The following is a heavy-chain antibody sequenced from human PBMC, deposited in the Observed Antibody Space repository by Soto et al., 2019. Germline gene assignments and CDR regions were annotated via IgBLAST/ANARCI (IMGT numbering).Heavy chain of an antibody. J-gene: IGHJ4*02. CDR3: ARVRIAAAGTAPIDY. V-gene: IGHV1-2*02. CDR1: GYTFTGYY. Sequence: QVQLVQSGAEVKKPGASVKVSCKASGYTFTGYYMHWVRQAPGQGLEWMGWINPNRGGTNYAQKLQGRGTMTRDTSISTAYMELSRLRSDDTAVYYCARVRIAAAGTAPIDYWGQGTLVTVSS. CDR2: INPNRGGT. D-gene: IGHD6-13*01.